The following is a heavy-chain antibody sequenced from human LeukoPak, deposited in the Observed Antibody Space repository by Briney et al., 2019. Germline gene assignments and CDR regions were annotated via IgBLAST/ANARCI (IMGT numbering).Heavy chain of an antibody. CDR2: IYSGGST. CDR3: ARDGIVGASDY. CDR1: GFTVSSNY. J-gene: IGHJ4*02. Sequence: GGSLRLSCAASGFTVSSNYMSWVRQAPGKGLEWVSIIYSGGSTFYADSVKGRFTISRDNAKNSLYLQMNSLRAEDTAVYYCARDGIVGASDYWGQGTLVTVSS. V-gene: IGHV3-53*01. D-gene: IGHD1-26*01.